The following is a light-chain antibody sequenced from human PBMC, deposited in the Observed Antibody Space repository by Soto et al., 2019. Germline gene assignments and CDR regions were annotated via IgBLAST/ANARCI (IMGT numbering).Light chain of an antibody. J-gene: IGLJ1*01. CDR1: SSDVGDYNY. Sequence: QSALTQPASVSGSPGQSITISCTGTSSDVGDYNYVSWYQQHPGKAPKLLIYEVSYRPSGVSNRFSGFKSGNTASLTISGLQAEDEADYFCGSYTSSNTLVFGTGTKVTVL. CDR3: GSYTSSNTLV. V-gene: IGLV2-14*03. CDR2: EVS.